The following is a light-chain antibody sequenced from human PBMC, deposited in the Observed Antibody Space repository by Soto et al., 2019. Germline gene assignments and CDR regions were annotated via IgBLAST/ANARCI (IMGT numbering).Light chain of an antibody. CDR1: QSISSW. Sequence: DIQMTQSPPTLSASVGDRVTITCRASQSISSWLAWYQQKPGKAPKPLIYKASSLESGVPSRFSGSRSGTEFTLTISSLQPDDFARYDCQQDHSSPYNFGQGTKLEIK. CDR3: QQDHSSPYN. J-gene: IGKJ2*01. V-gene: IGKV1-5*03. CDR2: KAS.